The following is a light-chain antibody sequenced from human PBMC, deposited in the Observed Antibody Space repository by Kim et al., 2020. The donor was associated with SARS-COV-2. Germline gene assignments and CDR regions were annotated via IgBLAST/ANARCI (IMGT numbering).Light chain of an antibody. CDR3: QKYNNWPPLT. J-gene: IGKJ3*01. CDR1: HSVGHN. V-gene: IGKV3-15*01. Sequence: PGKSATLRGRSSHSVGHNLAWYHQIPGQAPRLVIYGASTRATGVPARFSGSGYGTEFTLTISSLQSEDFAVYYCQKYNNWPPLTFGPGTKVDIK. CDR2: GAS.